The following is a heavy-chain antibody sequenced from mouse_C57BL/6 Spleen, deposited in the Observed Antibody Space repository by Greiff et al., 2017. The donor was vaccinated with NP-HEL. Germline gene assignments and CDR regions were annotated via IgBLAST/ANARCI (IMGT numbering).Heavy chain of an antibody. Sequence: EVMLVESGGGLVQPGGSMKLSCVASGFTFSNYWMNWVRQSPEKGLEWVAQIRLKSDNYATHYAESVKGRFTISRDDSKSSVYLQMNNLRAEDTGIYYCTVPYDYDAPWFAYWGQGTLVTVSA. CDR2: IRLKSDNYAT. V-gene: IGHV6-3*01. J-gene: IGHJ3*01. D-gene: IGHD2-4*01. CDR1: GFTFSNYW. CDR3: TVPYDYDAPWFAY.